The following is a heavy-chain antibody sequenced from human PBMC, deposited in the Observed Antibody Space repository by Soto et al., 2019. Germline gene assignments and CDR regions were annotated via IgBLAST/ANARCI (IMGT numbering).Heavy chain of an antibody. V-gene: IGHV5-51*01. CDR2: IYPGDSDT. J-gene: IGHJ4*02. CDR1: GYSFTSYW. CDR3: ARSFYCSGGSCYSPD. Sequence: GESLKISCKGSGYSFTSYWIGWVRQMPGKGLEWMGIIYPGDSDTRYSPSFQGQVTISADKSISTAYLQWSSLKASDTAIYYCARSFYCSGGSCYSPDWGQGTLVTVSS. D-gene: IGHD2-15*01.